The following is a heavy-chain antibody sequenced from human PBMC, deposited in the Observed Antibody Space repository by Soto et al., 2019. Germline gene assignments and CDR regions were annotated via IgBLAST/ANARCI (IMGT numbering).Heavy chain of an antibody. D-gene: IGHD3-16*01. CDR3: ARGGYYDNTWGKLSHYGLDV. J-gene: IGHJ6*02. Sequence: QVKLVQSAAEVKKPGASVRVSCKASGYTFIRYGIAWVRQAPGQGLEWIGWISPYNDYTIYAQKLQGRVSMTADTSTRTVYMELRGLNSDDTAVYSCARGGYYDNTWGKLSHYGLDVWGQGTSVTVS. CDR1: GYTFIRYG. V-gene: IGHV1-18*01. CDR2: ISPYNDYT.